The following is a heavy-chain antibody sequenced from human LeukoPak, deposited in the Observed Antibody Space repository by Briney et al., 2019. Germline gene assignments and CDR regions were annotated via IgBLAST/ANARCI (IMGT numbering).Heavy chain of an antibody. CDR3: ARTVDTAMVIGY. CDR2: INHSGST. CDR1: GGSFSGYY. D-gene: IGHD5-18*01. V-gene: IGHV4-34*01. J-gene: IGHJ4*02. Sequence: SGTLSLTCAVYGGSFSGYYWSWIRQPPGKGLEWIGEINHSGSTNYNPSLKSRVTISVDTSKNQFSLKLSSVTAADTAVYYCARTVDTAMVIGYWDQGTLVTVSS.